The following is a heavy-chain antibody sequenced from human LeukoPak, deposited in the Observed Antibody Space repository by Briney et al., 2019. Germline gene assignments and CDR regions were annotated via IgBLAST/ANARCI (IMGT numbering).Heavy chain of an antibody. J-gene: IGHJ4*02. CDR1: GFTFSSYG. CDR2: ISYDGSNK. V-gene: IGHV3-30*18. Sequence: GGSLRLSCAASGFTFSSYGMHWVRQAPGKGLEWVAVISYDGSNKYYADSVKGRFTISRDNSKNTLYLQMNSLRAEDTAVYYCAKDQEAAIGYFLPEYWGQGTLVTVSS. D-gene: IGHD2/OR15-2a*01. CDR3: AKDQEAAIGYFLPEY.